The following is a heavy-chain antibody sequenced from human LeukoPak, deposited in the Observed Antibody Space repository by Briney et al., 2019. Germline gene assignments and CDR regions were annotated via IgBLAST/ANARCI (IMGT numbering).Heavy chain of an antibody. Sequence: SQALSLTCTVSGGSISSGGYYWSWTRQHPGKGLEWIGYIYYSGSTYYNPSLKSRVTISVDTSKNQFSLKLSSVTAADTDVYYCARDPVNDAFDIWGQGTMVTVSS. V-gene: IGHV4-31*03. CDR1: GGSISSGGYY. CDR2: IYYSGST. CDR3: ARDPVNDAFDI. J-gene: IGHJ3*02.